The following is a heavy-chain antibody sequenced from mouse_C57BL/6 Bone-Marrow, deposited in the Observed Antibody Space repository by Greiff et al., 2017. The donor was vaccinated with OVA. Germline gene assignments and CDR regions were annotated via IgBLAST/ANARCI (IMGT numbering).Heavy chain of an antibody. J-gene: IGHJ1*03. CDR1: GYTFTSYW. Sequence: QVQLQQPGAELVKPGASVKLSCKASGYTFTSYWMPWVKQRPGQGLEWIGMIHPNSGSTNYNEKFKSKATLTVDKSSSTAYMQLSSLTAEDSAVDYWASAGSSRCWYFDVWGTGTTVTVSS. D-gene: IGHD1-1*01. V-gene: IGHV1-64*01. CDR3: ASAGSSRCWYFDV. CDR2: IHPNSGST.